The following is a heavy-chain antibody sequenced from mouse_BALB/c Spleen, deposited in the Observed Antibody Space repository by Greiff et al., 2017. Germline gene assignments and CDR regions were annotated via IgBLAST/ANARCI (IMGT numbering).Heavy chain of an antibody. V-gene: IGHV4-1*02. D-gene: IGHD2-12*01. CDR1: GFAFSSYW. J-gene: IGHJ4*01. Sequence: VQLKESGGGLVQPGGSLKLSCAASGFAFSSYWMRWVRQAPGKGLEWIGEINPDSSTINYTPSLKDKFIISRDNAKNTLYLQMSKVRSEDTALYYGARRGERRGEYYAMDYWGQGTSVTVSA. CDR3: ARRGERRGEYYAMDY. CDR2: INPDSSTI.